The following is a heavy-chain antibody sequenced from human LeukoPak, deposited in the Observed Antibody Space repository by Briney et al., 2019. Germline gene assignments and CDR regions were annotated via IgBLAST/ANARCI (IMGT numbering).Heavy chain of an antibody. J-gene: IGHJ4*02. CDR2: INHSGST. V-gene: IGHV4-34*01. CDR3: ARGDGYNVFDY. CDR1: GGSFSSSDYY. D-gene: IGHD5-24*01. Sequence: SETLSLTCTVSGGSFSSSDYYWSWIRQPPGKRLEWIGEINHSGSTNYNPSLKSRVTISVDTSKNQFSLKLSSVTAADTAVYYCARGDGYNVFDYWGQGTLVTVSS.